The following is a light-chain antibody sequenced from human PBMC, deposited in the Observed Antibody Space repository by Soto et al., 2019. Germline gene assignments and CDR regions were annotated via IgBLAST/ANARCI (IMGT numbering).Light chain of an antibody. Sequence: DIQLTDSSSSVSAINQDRVTITFQASQDISNYLNWYQHKPGKAPKFLIYDASTLESGVPSRFSGSASGTEFTPTISSLQPDDFATYYCQHYNNYPRTFRQGTKVDIK. V-gene: IGKV1-16*01. CDR1: QDISNY. CDR3: QHYNNYPRT. CDR2: DAS. J-gene: IGKJ1*01.